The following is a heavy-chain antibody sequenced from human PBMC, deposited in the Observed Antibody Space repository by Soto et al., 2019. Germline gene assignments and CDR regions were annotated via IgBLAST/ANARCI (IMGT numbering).Heavy chain of an antibody. J-gene: IGHJ4*02. CDR3: ARMRGSGPFDY. Sequence: QVQLQESGPGLVKPSETLSLTCTFSGGSTTNYYWSWIRQTPAKGLELLGYISYSGSANYNPSLMSRVTISLDTSQNQFSLNLSSVTVADTAVYYCARMRGSGPFDYWGQGTLVTVSS. D-gene: IGHD3-10*01. CDR2: ISYSGSA. V-gene: IGHV4-59*08. CDR1: GGSTTNYY.